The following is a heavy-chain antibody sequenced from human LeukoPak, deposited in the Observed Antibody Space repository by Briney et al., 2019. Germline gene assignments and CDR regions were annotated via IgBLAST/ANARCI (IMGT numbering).Heavy chain of an antibody. V-gene: IGHV1-8*02. CDR1: GYTFTGYY. CDR2: MNPNSGNT. CDR3: ARGLRFGELTPDC. J-gene: IGHJ4*02. D-gene: IGHD3-10*01. Sequence: ASVKVSCKASGYTFTGYYMHWVRQAPGQGLEWMGWMNPNSGNTGHAQKFQGRVTMTRDTSINTAYMELSSLRSDDTAVYYCARGLRFGELTPDCWGQGTLVTVSS.